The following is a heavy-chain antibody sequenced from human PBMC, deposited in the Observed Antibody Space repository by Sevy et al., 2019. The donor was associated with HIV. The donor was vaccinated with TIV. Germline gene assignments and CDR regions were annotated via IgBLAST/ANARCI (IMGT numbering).Heavy chain of an antibody. J-gene: IGHJ4*02. D-gene: IGHD6-13*01. CDR2: ISWKSGGI. V-gene: IGHV3-9*01. CDR3: AKDTSAAARRGAFDY. CDR1: VFTFDDYA. Sequence: GGSLRLSCVASVFTFDDYAMHWVRQAPGKGLEWVSGISWKSGGIGYADSVKGRFTISRDNVKNSLYLQMNSLRAEDTALYYCAKDTSAAARRGAFDYWGQGTLVTVSS.